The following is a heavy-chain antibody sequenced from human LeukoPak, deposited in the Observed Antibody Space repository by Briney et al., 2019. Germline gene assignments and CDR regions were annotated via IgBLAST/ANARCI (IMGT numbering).Heavy chain of an antibody. V-gene: IGHV3-23*01. D-gene: IGHD3-22*01. J-gene: IGHJ4*02. Sequence: GGSLRLSCAASGFTFSSYAMSWVRQAPGKGLEWVSTISGSGGSTYYADSVKGRFTISRDNSKNTLYLQMNSLRAEDTAVYYCAKAYYDSTGYYGYWGRRTLVTVSS. CDR2: ISGSGGST. CDR3: AKAYYDSTGYYGY. CDR1: GFTFSSYA.